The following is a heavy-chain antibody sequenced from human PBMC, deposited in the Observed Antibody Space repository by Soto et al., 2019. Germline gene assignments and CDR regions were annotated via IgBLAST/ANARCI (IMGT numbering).Heavy chain of an antibody. D-gene: IGHD1-26*01. V-gene: IGHV4-30-2*01. J-gene: IGHJ4*02. CDR1: GASITFGGYS. Sequence: PSETLSLTCTVSGASITFGGYSWSWIRQTPGKGLEWIGYINHLETTFYNPSFESRLTLSIDRAKNQFSLKLHSTSAADRAVYFCARGGGSDSFYYWGQGILFTVS. CDR2: INHLETT. CDR3: ARGGGSDSFYY.